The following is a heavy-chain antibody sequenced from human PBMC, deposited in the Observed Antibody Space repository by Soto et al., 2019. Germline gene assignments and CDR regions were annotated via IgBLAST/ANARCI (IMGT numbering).Heavy chain of an antibody. CDR2: IHYSGST. V-gene: IGHV4-39*01. CDR1: GVSVTISDYY. CDR3: AAHDSGGYYAEY. Sequence: QLQLQESGPGLVKPSETLSLTCTVSGVSVTISDYYWGWIRQPPGRGLEWIGSIHYSGSTYYNPSLRRRVTISGDTAKKQCSLKLTSVTAADAAVYYCAAHDSGGYYAEYWGQGTLVTVSA. D-gene: IGHD3-22*01. J-gene: IGHJ4*02.